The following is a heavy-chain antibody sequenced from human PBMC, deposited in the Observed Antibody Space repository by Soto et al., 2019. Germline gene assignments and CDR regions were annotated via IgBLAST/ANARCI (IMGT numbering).Heavy chain of an antibody. CDR1: GGSMSGYY. CDR2: VYYTGST. D-gene: IGHD6-6*01. CDR3: ARSTAVPSSHIDH. J-gene: IGHJ4*02. V-gene: IGHV4-59*01. Sequence: SETLSLTCRVSGGSMSGYYWSWIRQAPGKGLEWIGYVYYTGSTTYNPSLQSRVTISVDTPNKQFSLSLRLATAADTAVYFCARSTAVPSSHIDHWGQGIRVTVSS.